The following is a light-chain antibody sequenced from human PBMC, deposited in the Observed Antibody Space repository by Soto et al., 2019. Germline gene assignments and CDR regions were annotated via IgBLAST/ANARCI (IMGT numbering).Light chain of an antibody. V-gene: IGLV2-14*01. CDR2: EVR. J-gene: IGLJ3*02. CDR3: SSYTTTSTLV. CDR1: NRDVGSYNL. Sequence: QSALTQPASVSGSPGQSITIACTGTNRDVGSYNLVSWYQQRPGEAPKLIISEVRTRPSGISYRFTGSKSGNTASLTISGLQAADEADYYCSSYTTTSTLVFGGGTKLTVL.